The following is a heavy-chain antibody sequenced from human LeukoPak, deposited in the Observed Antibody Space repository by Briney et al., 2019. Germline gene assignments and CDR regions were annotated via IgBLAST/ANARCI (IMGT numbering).Heavy chain of an antibody. Sequence: SETLSLTCTVSGGSIRSSNYYWGWIRQPPGRGLEWIGIIYYSGSTYYSPSLKSRVTISVDTSKNQISLKLNSVTAADTAVYYCARSLAGPRARPSDYWGQGILVTVSS. D-gene: IGHD6-19*01. CDR3: ARSLAGPRARPSDY. J-gene: IGHJ4*02. V-gene: IGHV4-39*01. CDR1: GGSIRSSNYY. CDR2: IYYSGST.